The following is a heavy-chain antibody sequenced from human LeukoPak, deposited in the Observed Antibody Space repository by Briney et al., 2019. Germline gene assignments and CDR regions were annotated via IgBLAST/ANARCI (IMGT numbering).Heavy chain of an antibody. D-gene: IGHD3-10*02. CDR3: AELGITMIGGV. J-gene: IGHJ6*04. CDR1: GFTFSNYW. Sequence: PGGSLRLSCAASGFTFSNYWMHWVRQAPGKGLEWVSSISSSGSYIYYADSVKGRFTISRDNAKNSLYLQMNSLRAEDTAVYYCAELGITMIGGVWGKGTTVTISS. CDR2: ISSSGSYI. V-gene: IGHV3-21*01.